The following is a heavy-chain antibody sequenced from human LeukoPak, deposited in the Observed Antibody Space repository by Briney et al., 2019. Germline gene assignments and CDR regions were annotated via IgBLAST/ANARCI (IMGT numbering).Heavy chain of an antibody. CDR1: RFTFSTYA. Sequence: GRSLRLSCAASRFTFSTYAMHWVRQAPGKGLEWVAGISNDGTNEDHADSVKGRFTISRDNSKNTLYLQTNSLRAEDTAIYYCARDRIAVAGMGAFQHWGQGTLVTVSS. CDR3: ARDRIAVAGMGAFQH. V-gene: IGHV3-30-3*01. J-gene: IGHJ1*01. CDR2: ISNDGTNE. D-gene: IGHD6-19*01.